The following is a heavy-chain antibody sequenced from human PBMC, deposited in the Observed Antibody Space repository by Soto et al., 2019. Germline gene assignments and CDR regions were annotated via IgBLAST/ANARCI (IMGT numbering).Heavy chain of an antibody. J-gene: IGHJ6*03. CDR1: GFTFSSYA. D-gene: IGHD6-19*01. Sequence: EVQLLESGGGFVQPGGTLRLSCEASGFTFSSYAMSWVRQAPGKGLEWVSAISGSGGSTDYADSVKGRFTISRDNTKHKLYRQINSLRAEDTVVYYCAKDSTGWYYYYMDVWGKGTTVTVSS. CDR3: AKDSTGWYYYYMDV. V-gene: IGHV3-23*01. CDR2: ISGSGGST.